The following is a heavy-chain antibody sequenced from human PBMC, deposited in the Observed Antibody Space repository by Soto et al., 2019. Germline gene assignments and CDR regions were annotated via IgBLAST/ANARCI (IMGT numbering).Heavy chain of an antibody. CDR1: GYTFTNHD. J-gene: IGHJ6*02. Sequence: QVQLVQSGAEVKKPGASVKVSCKASGYTFTNHDINWVQQATGQGLEWMGWMNPNSGNVGYAQKFQGRVTMTRNTSISTAYMELSSLRSEDTPVYYCARGYSNYGYYGMDVWGQGTTVTVSS. V-gene: IGHV1-8*01. CDR3: ARGYSNYGYYGMDV. D-gene: IGHD4-4*01. CDR2: MNPNSGNV.